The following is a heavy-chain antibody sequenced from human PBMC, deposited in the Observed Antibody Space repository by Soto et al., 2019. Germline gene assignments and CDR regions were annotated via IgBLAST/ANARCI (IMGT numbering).Heavy chain of an antibody. D-gene: IGHD6-19*01. V-gene: IGHV3-74*01. J-gene: IGHJ4*02. CDR3: AHRPSGWYLFDY. CDR2: INDYGTTI. Sequence: PGGSLRLSCAASGFNLGSYWMHWVRQAPGKGLVWVSRINDYGTTINYAESVEDRSTITKDTSKNQVVLTMTNMDPVDTATYYCAHRPSGWYLFDYWGQGTLVTVSS. CDR1: GFNLGSYW.